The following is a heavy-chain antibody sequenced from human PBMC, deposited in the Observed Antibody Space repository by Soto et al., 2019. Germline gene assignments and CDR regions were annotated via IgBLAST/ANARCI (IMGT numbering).Heavy chain of an antibody. CDR3: ARERDSSGWYLLDP. CDR1: DGSISNYC. Sequence: SELKSHTCTVSDGSISNYCCSRILQHPGKGLEWIGYIYYSGSTNYNPSLKSRVTISVDTSKNQFSLKLSSVTAADTAVYYCARERDSSGWYLLDPWGQGTLVTVSS. V-gene: IGHV4-59*01. D-gene: IGHD6-19*01. CDR2: IYYSGST. J-gene: IGHJ5*02.